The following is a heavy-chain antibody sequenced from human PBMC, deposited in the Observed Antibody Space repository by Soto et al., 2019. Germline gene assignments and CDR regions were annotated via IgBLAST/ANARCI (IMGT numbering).Heavy chain of an antibody. D-gene: IGHD2-8*01. V-gene: IGHV4-59*12. CDR1: GGSISSYY. Sequence: SETLSLTCTVSGGSISSYYWSWIRLPPGQGLELIGYIYYSGSTNYNPSLKSRVTISVDTSKNQFSLKLSSVTAADTAVYYCARDISALGYCTNGVCYSGFDPWGQGTLVTVSS. CDR3: ARDISALGYCTNGVCYSGFDP. J-gene: IGHJ5*02. CDR2: IYYSGST.